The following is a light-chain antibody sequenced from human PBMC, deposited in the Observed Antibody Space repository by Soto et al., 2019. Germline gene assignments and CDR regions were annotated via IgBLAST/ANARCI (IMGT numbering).Light chain of an antibody. CDR2: DNN. CDR3: GTWDSSLSAVV. V-gene: IGLV1-51*01. CDR1: SSNIGNNY. J-gene: IGLJ2*01. Sequence: QSVLTQPPSVSAAPGQKVTISCSRSSSNIGNNYVSWYQQLPGTAPKLLIYDNNNRPSGIPDRFSGSKSGTSATLGITGLQTGDEADYYCGTWDSSLSAVVFGGGTKLTVL.